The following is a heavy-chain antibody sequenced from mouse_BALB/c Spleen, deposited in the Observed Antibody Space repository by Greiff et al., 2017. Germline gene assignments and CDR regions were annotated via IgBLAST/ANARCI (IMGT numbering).Heavy chain of an antibody. CDR1: GDSITSGY. CDR3: ARKYGNYLNAMDY. D-gene: IGHD2-10*02. V-gene: IGHV3-8*02. J-gene: IGHJ4*01. CDR2: ISYSGST. Sequence: DVKLVESGPSLVKPSQTLSLTCSVTGDSITSGYWNWIRKFPGNKLEYMGYISYSGSTYYNPSLKSRISITRDTSKNQYYLQLNSVTTEDTATYYCARKYGNYLNAMDYWGQGTSVTVSS.